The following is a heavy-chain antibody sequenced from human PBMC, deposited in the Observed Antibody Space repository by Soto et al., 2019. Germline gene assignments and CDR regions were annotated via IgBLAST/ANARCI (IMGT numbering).Heavy chain of an antibody. V-gene: IGHV1-8*01. Sequence: ASVKVSCKASGYTFTSYDINWVRQATGQGLEWMGWMNPNSGNTGYAQKFQGRVTMTRNTSISTGYMELSSLRSEDTAVYYCARGREEDCSGGSCDSAFDIWGHGTMVTVSS. J-gene: IGHJ3*02. CDR3: ARGREEDCSGGSCDSAFDI. D-gene: IGHD2-15*01. CDR2: MNPNSGNT. CDR1: GYTFTSYD.